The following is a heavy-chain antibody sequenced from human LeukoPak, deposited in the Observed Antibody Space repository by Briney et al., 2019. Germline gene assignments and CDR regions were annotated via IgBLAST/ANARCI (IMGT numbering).Heavy chain of an antibody. Sequence: TSETLSLTCTVSGGSISSGSYYWSWIRQPAGKGLEWIGRIYTSGSTNYNPSLKSRVTISVDTSKNQFSLKLSSVTAADTAVYYCARDLYCTSTSCFNYWGQGTLVTVSS. D-gene: IGHD2-2*01. CDR3: ARDLYCTSTSCFNY. V-gene: IGHV4-61*02. CDR2: IYTSGST. CDR1: GGSISSGSYY. J-gene: IGHJ4*02.